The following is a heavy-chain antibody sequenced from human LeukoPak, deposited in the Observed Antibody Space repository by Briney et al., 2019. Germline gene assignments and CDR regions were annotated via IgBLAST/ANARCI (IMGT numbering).Heavy chain of an antibody. CDR1: GGSVSSGGYY. CDR2: IYYSGST. Sequence: SETLSLTCTVSGGSVSSGGYYWSWIRQHPGEGLEWIGYIYYSGSTYYNPSLMSRVTISVDTSKNQCSLKLSSVTAADTAVYYCARQSISGSSLSYFDYWGQGTLVNVSS. V-gene: IGHV4-61*08. CDR3: ARQSISGSSLSYFDY. J-gene: IGHJ4*02. D-gene: IGHD3-22*01.